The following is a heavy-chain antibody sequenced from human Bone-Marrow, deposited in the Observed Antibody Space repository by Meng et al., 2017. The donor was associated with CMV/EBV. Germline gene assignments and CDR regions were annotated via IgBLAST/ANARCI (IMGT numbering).Heavy chain of an antibody. J-gene: IGHJ6*02. CDR3: ARADSRVAARPPFYYFYGMDV. V-gene: IGHV1-46*01. CDR1: YY. D-gene: IGHD6-6*01. Sequence: YYMHWVRQAPGQGLEWMGMINPSGGRTIYAQKLQDRVTMTRDTSTSTVYLDLSSLRSEDTAIYFCARADSRVAARPPFYYFYGMDVWGQGTTVTVSS. CDR2: INPSGGRT.